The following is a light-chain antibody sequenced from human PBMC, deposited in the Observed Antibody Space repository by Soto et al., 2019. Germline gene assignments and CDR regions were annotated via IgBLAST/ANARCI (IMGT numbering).Light chain of an antibody. CDR1: QSISTS. V-gene: IGKV3-11*01. Sequence: EIVLPQSPDPLSSSPGERTTLSCMASQSISTSLDWYQQKPGQAHRLLIYDASNRPTGVPARFSGSGSGTDFTLSTSSLEPEDGAVYYCQHRHNWPPIAIGQGTRLEIK. J-gene: IGKJ5*01. CDR2: DAS. CDR3: QHRHNWPPIA.